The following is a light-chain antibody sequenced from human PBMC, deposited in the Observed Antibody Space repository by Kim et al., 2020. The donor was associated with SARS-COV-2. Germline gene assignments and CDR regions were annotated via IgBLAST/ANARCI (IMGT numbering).Light chain of an antibody. CDR2: AAS. V-gene: IGKV3-20*01. CDR1: QSVSSSY. Sequence: SPGACPTLSCRARQSVSSSYLAWYQQRPGQAPRLLIYAASAWATGIPDRFSGSGSGTDFTLTISRLGPEDFAVYYCQQYGSSPWTFGQGTKVDIK. J-gene: IGKJ1*01. CDR3: QQYGSSPWT.